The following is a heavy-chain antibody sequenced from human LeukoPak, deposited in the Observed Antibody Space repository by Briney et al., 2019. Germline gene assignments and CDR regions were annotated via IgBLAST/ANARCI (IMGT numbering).Heavy chain of an antibody. CDR1: GGSISSGSYY. D-gene: IGHD3-22*01. V-gene: IGHV4-61*02. CDR2: IYTSGST. CDR3: ARSYDRLKYYFDY. Sequence: SQTLSLTCTVSGGSISSGSYYWSWIRQPAGKGLEWIGRIYTSGSTNYNPSLKSRVTISVDTSKNQFSLKLSSVTAADTAVYYCARSYDRLKYYFDYWGQGTLVTVSS. J-gene: IGHJ4*02.